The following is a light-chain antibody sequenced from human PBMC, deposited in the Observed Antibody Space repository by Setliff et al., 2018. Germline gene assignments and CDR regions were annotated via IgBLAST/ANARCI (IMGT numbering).Light chain of an antibody. Sequence: SALTQPASVSGSPGQSTTISCTGTSSDVGGYNYVSWYQQHPGKAPKLMIYDVSKRPSGVSNRFSGSKSGNTASLTISGLQAEDEADYYCSSYTSSSTPYVFGTGTKGTVL. J-gene: IGLJ1*01. CDR1: SSDVGGYNY. V-gene: IGLV2-14*01. CDR3: SSYTSSSTPYV. CDR2: DVS.